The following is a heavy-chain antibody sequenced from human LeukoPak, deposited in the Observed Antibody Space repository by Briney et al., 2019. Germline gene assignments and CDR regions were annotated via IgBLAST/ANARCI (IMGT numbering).Heavy chain of an antibody. D-gene: IGHD6-19*01. J-gene: IGHJ4*02. CDR2: IIPIFGTA. Sequence: SVKVSCKASGGTFSSYAISWVRQAPGQGLEWMGGIIPIFGTANYAQKFQGRVTITADKSTSTAYMELSSLRSEDTAVYYCAYIAVASTPPIHFDYWGQGTLVTVSS. CDR1: GGTFSSYA. V-gene: IGHV1-69*06. CDR3: AYIAVASTPPIHFDY.